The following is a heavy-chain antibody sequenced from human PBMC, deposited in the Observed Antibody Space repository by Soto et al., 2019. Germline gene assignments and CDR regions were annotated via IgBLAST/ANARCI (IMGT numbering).Heavy chain of an antibody. V-gene: IGHV1-18*01. CDR2: ISAYNGNT. J-gene: IGHJ5*02. Sequence: ASLKVSCKASGYTFTSYGISWARQAPGQGLEWMGWISAYNGNTNYAQKLQGRVTMTTDTSTSTSYMELRSLRSDDTAVYYCARVVVVAAKHYNWFDPWGQGTLVTVSS. D-gene: IGHD2-15*01. CDR1: GYTFTSYG. CDR3: ARVVVVAAKHYNWFDP.